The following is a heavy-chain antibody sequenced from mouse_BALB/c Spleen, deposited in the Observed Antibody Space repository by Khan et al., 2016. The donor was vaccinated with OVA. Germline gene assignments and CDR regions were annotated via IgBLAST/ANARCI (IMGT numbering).Heavy chain of an antibody. CDR3: ARDYGSSYYYFGY. Sequence: EVQLQESGPGLVKPSQSLSLTCTVTGYSITSDYAWNWIRQFPGNKLEWMGYISYSGSTSYNPSLKSRISITRDTSKNQFFLQLNSVTTEDTATYYCARDYGSSYYYFGYWGQGTTLTVPS. CDR2: ISYSGST. V-gene: IGHV3-2*02. J-gene: IGHJ2*01. D-gene: IGHD1-1*01. CDR1: GYSITSDYA.